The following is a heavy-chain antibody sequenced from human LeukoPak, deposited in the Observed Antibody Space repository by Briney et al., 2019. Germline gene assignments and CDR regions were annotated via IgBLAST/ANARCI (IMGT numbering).Heavy chain of an antibody. D-gene: IGHD2-8*01. CDR3: ARVLEYEYYYMDV. CDR2: IIPIFGTA. CDR1: GDTFSSYA. J-gene: IGHJ6*03. V-gene: IGHV1-69*06. Sequence: ASVKVSCKASGDTFSSYAISWVRQAPGQGLEWMGRIIPIFGTANDAQKFQGRVTITADKSTSTAYMELSSLRSEDTAVYYCARVLEYEYYYMDVWGKGTTVTVSS.